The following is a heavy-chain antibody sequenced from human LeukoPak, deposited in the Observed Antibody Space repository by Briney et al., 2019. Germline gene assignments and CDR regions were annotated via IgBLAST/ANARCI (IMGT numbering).Heavy chain of an antibody. J-gene: IGHJ4*02. Sequence: ASVKVSCKASGYTFTGYYMHWVRQAPGQGLERMGWINANNGGTKYAQKFQGRVTMTRDTSISTAYMELSRLRSDDTAVYYCARVFKKYCSGGSCYAAYWGQGTLVTVSS. V-gene: IGHV1-2*02. D-gene: IGHD2-15*01. CDR1: GYTFTGYY. CDR3: ARVFKKYCSGGSCYAAY. CDR2: INANNGGT.